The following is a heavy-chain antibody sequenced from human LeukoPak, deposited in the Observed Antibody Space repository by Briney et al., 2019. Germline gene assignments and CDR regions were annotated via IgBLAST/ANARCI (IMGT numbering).Heavy chain of an antibody. CDR2: IKSKTDGGTT. V-gene: IGHV3-15*01. CDR3: ARDVRGYSYGLGLYYYYRDV. Sequence: GGSLRLSCAASGFTFSNAWMTWVRQTPGQGLEWVGRIKSKTDGGTTDYAGTVKGRFTISRDNSKNTLYLQMNSLRAEDTAVYYCARDVRGYSYGLGLYYYYRDVWGKGTTVTISS. D-gene: IGHD5-18*01. J-gene: IGHJ6*03. CDR1: GFTFSNAW.